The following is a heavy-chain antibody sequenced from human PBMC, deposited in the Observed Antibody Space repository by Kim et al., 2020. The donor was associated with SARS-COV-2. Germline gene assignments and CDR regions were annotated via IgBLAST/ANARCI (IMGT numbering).Heavy chain of an antibody. CDR1: GFTFSSCA. CDR3: AKDGSWGGSDS. V-gene: IGHV3-23*01. Sequence: GGSLRLSCAASGFTFSSCAMSWVRQAPGKGLEWVSAIGTTGAVTFYADSVKGRFIISRDNSKSTLYLQMSSLRADDTAVYYCAKDGSWGGSDSWGQGTLV. D-gene: IGHD3-16*01. CDR2: IGTTGAVT. J-gene: IGHJ4*02.